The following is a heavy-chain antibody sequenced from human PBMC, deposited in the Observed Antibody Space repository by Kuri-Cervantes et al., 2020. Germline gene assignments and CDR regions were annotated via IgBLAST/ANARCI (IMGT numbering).Heavy chain of an antibody. CDR3: ARGRNRSALYFDY. CDR1: GGSFSGYY. V-gene: IGHV4-34*01. Sequence: SQTLSLTCAVYGGSFSGYYWSWIRQPPGKGLEWIGEINHSGSTNYNPSLKSRATISVDTSKNQFSLKLSSVTAADTAVYYCARGRNRSALYFDYWGQGTLVTVSS. J-gene: IGHJ4*02. CDR2: INHSGST.